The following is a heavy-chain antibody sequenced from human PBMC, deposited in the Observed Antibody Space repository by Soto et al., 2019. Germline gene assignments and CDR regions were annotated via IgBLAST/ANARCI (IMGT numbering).Heavy chain of an antibody. CDR3: ANVPTASYIYSPSYMGV. CDR2: ISCSGGST. CDR1: GFTFSNYA. V-gene: IGHV3-23*01. Sequence: GGSLRLSCAAPGFTFSNYAMSWVRQAPGKGLEWVSAISCSGGSTYYADSVKGRFTISRDNSKNTLYLQMNSLRAEDTAVYYCANVPTASYIYSPSYMGVWGKGTSVTDS. D-gene: IGHD2-15*01. J-gene: IGHJ6*03.